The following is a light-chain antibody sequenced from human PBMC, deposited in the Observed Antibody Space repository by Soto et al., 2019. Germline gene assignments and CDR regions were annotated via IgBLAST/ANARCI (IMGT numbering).Light chain of an antibody. Sequence: AIRMTQSPSSLSASTGDRVTITCRASQDIAIYLAWYQQKPGEATKLLIYAASTLYGGVPSRFSGSGSGTDFALTITSLQAEDFATYYCQQLRMYPSTFGEGTKVDIK. CDR3: QQLRMYPST. V-gene: IGKV1-8*01. J-gene: IGKJ4*01. CDR1: QDIAIY. CDR2: AAS.